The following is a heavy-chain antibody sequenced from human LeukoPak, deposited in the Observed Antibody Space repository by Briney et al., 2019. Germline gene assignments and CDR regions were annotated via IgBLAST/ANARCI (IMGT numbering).Heavy chain of an antibody. CDR1: GGTFSSYA. CDR3: ARGEMATSGYFY. Sequence: SVTVSCTASGGTFSSYAISWVRQAPGQGLEWMGGIIPIFGTANYAQKFQGRVTITADESTSTAYMELSSLRSEDTAVYNCARGEMATSGYFYWGQGTLVTVSS. D-gene: IGHD5-24*01. CDR2: IIPIFGTA. J-gene: IGHJ4*02. V-gene: IGHV1-69*13.